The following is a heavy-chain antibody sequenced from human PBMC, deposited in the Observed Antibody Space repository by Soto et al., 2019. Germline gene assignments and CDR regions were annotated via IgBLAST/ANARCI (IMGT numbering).Heavy chain of an antibody. V-gene: IGHV1-8*01. CDR1: GYTFTSYD. J-gene: IGHJ2*01. CDR3: AVYGGNRYWYFDL. CDR2: LNPNSGNT. Sequence: VQLMQSGAEVKKPGASVKVSCKASGYTFTSYDINCVRQATGQGLEWMGWLNPNSGNTGYAEKFQGRVTMTRNTSISTAYMELSSLRSEDTAVYYCAVYGGNRYWYFDLWGRGTLVTVSS. D-gene: IGHD4-17*01.